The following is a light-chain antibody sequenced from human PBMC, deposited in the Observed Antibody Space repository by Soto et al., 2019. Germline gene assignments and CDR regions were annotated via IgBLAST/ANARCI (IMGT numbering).Light chain of an antibody. CDR1: QSRFHSNGYNY. J-gene: IGKJ5*01. CDR3: MQGTHWPPIT. V-gene: IGKV2-28*01. Sequence: DIVMTQSPLSLSVTPGEPASIYCSSSQSRFHSNGYNYLDWYLQKPGQSPQLLIYLASSRASGVPDRFSGSGSGTDFTLKISRVEAEDVGVYYCMQGTHWPPITFGQGTRLRL. CDR2: LAS.